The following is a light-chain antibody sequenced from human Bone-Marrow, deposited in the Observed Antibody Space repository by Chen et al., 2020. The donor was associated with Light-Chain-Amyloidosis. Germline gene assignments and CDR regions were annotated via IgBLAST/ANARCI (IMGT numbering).Light chain of an antibody. J-gene: IGLJ2*01. CDR3: QSADSSGTYEVI. V-gene: IGLV3-25*03. Sequence: SSVLTQPPSVSLSPGQTARITCPGDDLPPKYAYLYQQKPGQAPVLVLHRDTERPSGISERFSGSSSGTTATLTISGVQAEDEADYHCQSADSSGTYEVIFGGGTKLTVL. CDR1: DLPPKY. CDR2: RDT.